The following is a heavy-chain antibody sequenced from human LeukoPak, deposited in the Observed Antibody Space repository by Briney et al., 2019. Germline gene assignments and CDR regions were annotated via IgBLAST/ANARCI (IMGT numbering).Heavy chain of an antibody. CDR1: GFTFSSYA. CDR2: ISGSGGST. V-gene: IGHV3-23*01. J-gene: IGHJ4*02. Sequence: SGGSLRLSCAASGFTFSSYAMSWVRQAPGKGLEWVSAISGSGGSTYYADSVKGRFTISRDNSKNTLYLRMNSLRAEDTAVYYCAKFSRPTGRTTHFDYWGQGTLVTVSS. CDR3: AKFSRPTGRTTHFDY. D-gene: IGHD1-1*01.